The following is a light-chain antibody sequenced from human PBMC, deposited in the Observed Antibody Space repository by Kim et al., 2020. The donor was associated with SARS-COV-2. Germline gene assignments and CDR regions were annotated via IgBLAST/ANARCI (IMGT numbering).Light chain of an antibody. V-gene: IGKV3-11*01. CDR1: QSVSSY. CDR2: DAS. CDR3: QQRSNWPPIT. J-gene: IGKJ5*01. Sequence: SPGDRATRSCRASQSVSSYLAWYQQKPGQAPRLLIYDASNRATGIPARFSGSGSGTDFTLTISSLEPEDFAVYYCQQRSNWPPITFGQGTRLEIK.